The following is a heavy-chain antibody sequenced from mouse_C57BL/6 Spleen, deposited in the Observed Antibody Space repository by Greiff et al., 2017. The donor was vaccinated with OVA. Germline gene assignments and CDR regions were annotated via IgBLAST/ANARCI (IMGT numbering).Heavy chain of an antibody. Sequence: VHLVESGAELARPGASVKLSCKASGYTFTSYGISWVKQRTGQGLEWIGEIYPRSGNTYYNEKFKGKATLTADKSSSTAYMELRSLTSEDSAVYFCARFGNEDYAMDYWGQGTSVTVSS. CDR1: GYTFTSYG. V-gene: IGHV1-81*01. CDR3: ARFGNEDYAMDY. J-gene: IGHJ4*01. CDR2: IYPRSGNT.